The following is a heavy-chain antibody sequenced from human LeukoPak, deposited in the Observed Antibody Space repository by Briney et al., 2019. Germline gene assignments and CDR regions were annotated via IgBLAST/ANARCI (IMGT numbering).Heavy chain of an antibody. CDR2: IYHSGST. Sequence: SQTLSLTCAVSGVSISSGGYSWSWIRQPPGKGLEWIGYIYHSGSTYYNPSLKSRVTISVDRSKNQFSLKLSSVTAADTAVYYCARDGLYCSGGSCSHTHFDYWGQGTLVTVSS. D-gene: IGHD2-15*01. V-gene: IGHV4-30-2*01. CDR3: ARDGLYCSGGSCSHTHFDY. J-gene: IGHJ4*02. CDR1: GVSISSGGYS.